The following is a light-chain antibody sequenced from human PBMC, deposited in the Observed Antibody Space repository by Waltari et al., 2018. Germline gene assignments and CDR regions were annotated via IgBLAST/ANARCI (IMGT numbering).Light chain of an antibody. CDR1: QSLLHRKGYNY. CDR3: MQALQSPP. CDR2: LGS. V-gene: IGKV2-28*01. J-gene: IGKJ1*01. Sequence: DVVLTQSPLSLTVTPGEPASISGRSSQSLLHRKGYNYLEWYVQKPGQSPQLLIYLGSTRASWVPDMVSVSRSGTEFTLQISRVEAEDVGIYYCMQALQSPPFGQGTKVEIK.